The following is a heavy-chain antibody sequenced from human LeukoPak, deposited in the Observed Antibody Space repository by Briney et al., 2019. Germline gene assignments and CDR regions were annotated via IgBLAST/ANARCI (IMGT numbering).Heavy chain of an antibody. CDR1: GFTFSDYY. J-gene: IGHJ4*02. CDR2: ISSSGSTT. CDR3: ARKDGYSSSWSFDY. D-gene: IGHD6-13*01. V-gene: IGHV3-11*01. Sequence: GGSLRLSCAASGFTFSDYYMNWIRQAPGKGLEWVSSISSSGSTTNYADSAKGRFTISRDNAKNSLYLQMNSLRAEDTAVYYCARKDGYSSSWSFDYWGQGTLVTVSS.